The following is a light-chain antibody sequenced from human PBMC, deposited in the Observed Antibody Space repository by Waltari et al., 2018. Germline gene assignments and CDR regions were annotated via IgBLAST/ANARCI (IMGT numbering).Light chain of an antibody. CDR1: SRYIVSYSL. Sequence: QSALTQSASVSGSPGQSITLSCIGTSRYIVSYSLVSWYQQHPGKAPKLIIYEVNNRPSGVSNRFSGSKSGNTASLTISGLQAEDEADYYCCSYAGTITPWVFGGGTKLTVL. CDR2: EVN. J-gene: IGLJ3*02. V-gene: IGLV2-23*02. CDR3: CSYAGTITPWV.